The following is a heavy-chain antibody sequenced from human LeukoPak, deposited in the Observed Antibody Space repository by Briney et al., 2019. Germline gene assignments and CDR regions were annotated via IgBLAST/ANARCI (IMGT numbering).Heavy chain of an antibody. Sequence: SVKVSCKASGGKFSSNAINWVRQAPGQGLEWMGRITPILGIVEYAEKFQGRVTITADKSTTTVYMELSSLRSEDTAVHYCARDFGSGSYDSWGQGTLVTVSS. CDR1: GGKFSSNA. D-gene: IGHD3-10*01. J-gene: IGHJ4*02. CDR3: ARDFGSGSYDS. CDR2: ITPILGIV. V-gene: IGHV1-69*04.